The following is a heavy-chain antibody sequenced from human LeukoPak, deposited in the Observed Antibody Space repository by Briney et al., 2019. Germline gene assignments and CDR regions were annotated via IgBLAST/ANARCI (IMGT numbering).Heavy chain of an antibody. CDR1: GYTFTGNY. Sequence: ASVKVSCKTSGYTFTGNYLHWVRQAPGQGLEWMGWISAYNGNTNYAQKLQGRVTMTTDTSTSTAYMELRSLRSDDTAVYYCAREKGGYYVFDYWGQGTLVTVSS. J-gene: IGHJ4*02. CDR2: ISAYNGNT. V-gene: IGHV1-18*04. CDR3: AREKGGYYVFDY. D-gene: IGHD3-22*01.